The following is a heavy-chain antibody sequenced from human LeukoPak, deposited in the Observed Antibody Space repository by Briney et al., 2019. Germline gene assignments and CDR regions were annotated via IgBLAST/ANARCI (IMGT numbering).Heavy chain of an antibody. V-gene: IGHV4-59*01. D-gene: IGHD2-21*02. CDR3: ASGYCGGACQLGGVDM. CDR2: THYSGST. J-gene: IGHJ3*02. CDR1: GGSISSYY. Sequence: SETLSLTCIVSGGSISSYYWSWLRQPPGKGLEYIGYTHYSGSTKYNPSLKSRVTISLDTSGNQFSLKLSSVTAADTAVYYCASGYCGGACQLGGVDMWGQGTMVTVSS.